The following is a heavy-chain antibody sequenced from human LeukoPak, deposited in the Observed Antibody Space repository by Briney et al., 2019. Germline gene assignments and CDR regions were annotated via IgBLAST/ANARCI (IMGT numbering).Heavy chain of an antibody. CDR2: ISGSGGST. CDR1: GFTFRSYG. D-gene: IGHD6-19*01. J-gene: IGHJ4*02. Sequence: PGRSLRLSCAASGFTFRSYGMHWVRQAPGKGLEWVSAISGSGGSTYYADSVKGRFTISRDNSKNTLYLQMNSLRAEDTAVYYCARILDSAWGELGYWGQGTLVTVSS. V-gene: IGHV3-23*01. CDR3: ARILDSAWGELGY.